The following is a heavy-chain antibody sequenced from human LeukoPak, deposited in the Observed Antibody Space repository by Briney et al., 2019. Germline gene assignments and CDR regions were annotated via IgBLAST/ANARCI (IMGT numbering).Heavy chain of an antibody. J-gene: IGHJ6*03. V-gene: IGHV3-48*03. CDR3: ARETLTGFYYYMDV. CDR2: ISSSGSTI. Sequence: AGGSLRLSCAASGFTFSSYEMNWVRQAPGKGLEWVSYISSSGSTIYYADSVKGRYTISRDNAKNSLYLQMNSLRAEDTAVYYCARETLTGFYYYMDVWGKGTTVTNSS. CDR1: GFTFSSYE. D-gene: IGHD3-9*01.